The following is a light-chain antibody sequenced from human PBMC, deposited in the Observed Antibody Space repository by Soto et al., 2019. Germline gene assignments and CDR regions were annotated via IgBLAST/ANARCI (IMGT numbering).Light chain of an antibody. V-gene: IGKV3-11*01. CDR1: QSVSSY. CDR2: DAS. CDR3: QQRSNWLVT. Sequence: VLTQSPAPLSLSPGERATLSCMASQSVSSYLSWYQQKPGQAPRLLIYDASNRATGIPARFSGSGSGTDFTLTISSLEPEDFAVYYCQQRSNWLVTFGQGTRLEIK. J-gene: IGKJ5*01.